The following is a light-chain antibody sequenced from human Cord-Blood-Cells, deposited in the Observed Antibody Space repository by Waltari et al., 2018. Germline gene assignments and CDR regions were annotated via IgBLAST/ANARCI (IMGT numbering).Light chain of an antibody. Sequence: DIPMTQSPSPLSASVGERVTITCRASQSISSWLAWYQQKPGKAPKLLIYDASSLESVFPSRFSGSGSGTEFTHTISSLQPDYFATYYCQQYNSYSPYTFGQGTKLEIK. CDR2: DAS. V-gene: IGKV1-5*01. J-gene: IGKJ2*01. CDR3: QQYNSYSPYT. CDR1: QSISSW.